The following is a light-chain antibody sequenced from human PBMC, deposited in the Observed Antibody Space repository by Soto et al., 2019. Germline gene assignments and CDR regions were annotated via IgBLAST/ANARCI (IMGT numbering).Light chain of an antibody. CDR3: QSYDSSLSGPYVV. J-gene: IGLJ2*01. CDR2: GNY. CDR1: SSNIGAGYG. Sequence: QSVLTQPPSVSGAPGQRVTISCTGSSSNIGAGYGVHWYQQLPGTAPKLLIYGNYNRPSGVPDRFSGSKSGTSASLAITGLQAEDEADYYCQSYDSSLSGPYVVFGGGTKLTVL. V-gene: IGLV1-40*01.